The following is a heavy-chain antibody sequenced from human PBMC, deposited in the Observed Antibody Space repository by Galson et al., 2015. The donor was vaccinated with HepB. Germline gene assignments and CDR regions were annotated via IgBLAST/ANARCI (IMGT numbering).Heavy chain of an antibody. Sequence: SLRLSCSASGFTFRSYSMNWVRMAPGKGLEWVSSISSSSSYIYYADSVKVRFTISRDNAKNSRYLQMNSLRAEDTAVYYCARDRKGNYYYYHGMDVWGQGTTVTVSS. CDR3: ARDRKGNYYYYHGMDV. CDR2: ISSSSSYI. V-gene: IGHV3-21*01. J-gene: IGHJ6*02. CDR1: GFTFRSYS.